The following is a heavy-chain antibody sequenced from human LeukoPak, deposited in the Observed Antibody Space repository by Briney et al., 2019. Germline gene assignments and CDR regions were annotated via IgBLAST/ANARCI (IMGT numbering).Heavy chain of an antibody. J-gene: IGHJ4*02. CDR3: AHLIRVAPTYYYDSSGYRGDY. V-gene: IGHV3-23*01. CDR1: GFTVSSNY. D-gene: IGHD3-22*01. Sequence: GGSLRLSCAASGFTVSSNYMSWVRQAPGKGLEWVSAISGSGGSTYYADSVKGRFTISRDNSKNTLYLQMNSLRAEDTAVYYCAHLIRVAPTYYYDSSGYRGDYWAREPWSPSPQ. CDR2: ISGSGGST.